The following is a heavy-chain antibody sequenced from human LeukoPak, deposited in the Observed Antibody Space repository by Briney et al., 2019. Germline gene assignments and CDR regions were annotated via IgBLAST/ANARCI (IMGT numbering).Heavy chain of an antibody. CDR3: ARDTLNGPFVISLDY. Sequence: PGGSLRLSCAVSGFIFSSHGMHWVRQAPGKGLEWVSHISSDGHVERYVDSVRGRFSMSRDNAKDLLFLQMNDLRAEDTAVYYCARDTLNGPFVISLDYWGQGALVTVSS. CDR2: ISSDGHVE. V-gene: IGHV3-48*03. D-gene: IGHD3-9*01. CDR1: GFIFSSHG. J-gene: IGHJ4*02.